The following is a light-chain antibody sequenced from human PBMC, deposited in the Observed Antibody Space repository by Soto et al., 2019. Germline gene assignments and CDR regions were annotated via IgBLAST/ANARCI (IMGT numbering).Light chain of an antibody. CDR3: QQSYSTPWT. Sequence: DIQMTPSPSSLSASVGDIVTITCLASQSISSYLNWYQQKPGKAPKLLIYAASSLQSGVPSRFSGSGSGTDFTLTISSLQPEDFATYYCQQSYSTPWTFGQGTKVDIK. V-gene: IGKV1-39*01. CDR2: AAS. CDR1: QSISSY. J-gene: IGKJ1*01.